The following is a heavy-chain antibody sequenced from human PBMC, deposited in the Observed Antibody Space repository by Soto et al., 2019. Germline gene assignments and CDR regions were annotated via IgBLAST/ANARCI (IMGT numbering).Heavy chain of an antibody. D-gene: IGHD6-13*01. J-gene: IGHJ6*02. Sequence: ASVKVSCKASGYTFTGYYMHWVRQAPGQGLEWMGWINPNSGGTNYAQKFQGWVTMTRDTSISTAYMVLSRLRSDDTAVYYCARARAKFGIAAAGSRGDYYYYGMDVWGQGTTVTVSS. CDR2: INPNSGGT. CDR1: GYTFTGYY. V-gene: IGHV1-2*04. CDR3: ARARAKFGIAAAGSRGDYYYYGMDV.